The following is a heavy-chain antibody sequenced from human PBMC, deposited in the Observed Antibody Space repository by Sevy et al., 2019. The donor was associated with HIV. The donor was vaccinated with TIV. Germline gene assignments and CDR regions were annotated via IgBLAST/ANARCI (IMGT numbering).Heavy chain of an antibody. CDR3: ARGVYYYDSSGYPTPFDY. J-gene: IGHJ4*02. CDR2: INAGNGNT. D-gene: IGHD3-22*01. V-gene: IGHV1-3*01. Sequence: ASVKVSCKASGYTFTSYAMHWVRQAPGQRLEWMGWINAGNGNTKYSQKFQGRVTITRDTSASTAYMELSSLRSEDTAVYYCARGVYYYDSSGYPTPFDYWGQRTLVTVSS. CDR1: GYTFTSYA.